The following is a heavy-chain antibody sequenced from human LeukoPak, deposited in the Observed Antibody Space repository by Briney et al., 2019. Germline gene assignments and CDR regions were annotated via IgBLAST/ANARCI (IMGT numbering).Heavy chain of an antibody. J-gene: IGHJ4*02. CDR3: AKDKGWELRNTGYFDY. D-gene: IGHD1-26*01. CDR2: IRYDGSNR. CDR1: GFTFSGYG. Sequence: GGSLRLSCAASGFTFSGYGTHWVRQAPGKGLEWVAFIRYDGSNRYYADSVKGRFTISRDNSKNTLYLQMNSLRTEDTAVYYCAKDKGWELRNTGYFDYWGLGTLVTVSS. V-gene: IGHV3-30*02.